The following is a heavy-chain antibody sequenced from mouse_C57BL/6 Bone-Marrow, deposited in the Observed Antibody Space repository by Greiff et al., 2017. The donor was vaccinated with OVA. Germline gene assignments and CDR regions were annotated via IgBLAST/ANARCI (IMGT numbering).Heavy chain of an antibody. CDR3: ARDRLDDFDY. Sequence: EVNVVESGGGLVKPGGSLKLSCAASGFTFSSYAMSWVRQTPEKRLEWVATISDGGSYTSYPDNVKGRFTISRDNAKNNRYLQMSHLKSEDAAMYYCARDRLDDFDYWGQGTTLTVSS. CDR2: ISDGGSYT. D-gene: IGHD1-2*01. CDR1: GFTFSSYA. V-gene: IGHV5-4*01. J-gene: IGHJ2*01.